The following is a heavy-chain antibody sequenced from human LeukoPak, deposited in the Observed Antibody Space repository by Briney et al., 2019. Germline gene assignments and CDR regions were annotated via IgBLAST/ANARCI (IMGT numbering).Heavy chain of an antibody. Sequence: GGSLRLSCAASGFTFSSYSMNWVRQAPGKGLEWVSYISSSSSTIYYADSVKGRFTISRHNAKNSLYLQMNSLRAEDTAVYYCARGPRSTSSYFDYWGQGTLVTVSS. CDR1: GFTFSSYS. CDR2: ISSSSSTI. V-gene: IGHV3-48*04. J-gene: IGHJ4*02. CDR3: ARGPRSTSSYFDY. D-gene: IGHD2-2*01.